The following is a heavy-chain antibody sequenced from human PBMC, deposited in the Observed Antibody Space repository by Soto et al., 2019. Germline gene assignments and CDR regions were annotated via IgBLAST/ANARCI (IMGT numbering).Heavy chain of an antibody. Sequence: QLQLQESCAGLVKPSETLSLTCTVSGVSINDDTYYWGWIRQPPGKGLEWIGSIYYSGTSSYNPSLKSRVTMSVDTSKKQLSLRLRSVTAADTAVYYCARLHCASPNWVPLDPWGQGTLVIVSS. CDR3: ARLHCASPNWVPLDP. CDR2: IYYSGTS. J-gene: IGHJ5*02. D-gene: IGHD2-2*01. V-gene: IGHV4-39*01. CDR1: GVSINDDTYY.